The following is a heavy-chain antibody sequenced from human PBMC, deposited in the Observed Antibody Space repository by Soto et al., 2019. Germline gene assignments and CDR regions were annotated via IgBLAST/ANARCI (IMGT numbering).Heavy chain of an antibody. J-gene: IGHJ6*02. CDR1: GFTFSSYG. CDR3: ARDRFGRVGSYHYYYGMDV. CDR2: IWYDGSNK. V-gene: IGHV3-33*01. Sequence: QVQLVESGGGVVQPGRSLRLSCAPSGFTFSSYGMLWVLQAPGKGLEWVAVIWYDGSNKYYEDSVKGRFTISRENSKNTMYLQMNRLGAEDTAEYYCARDRFGRVGSYHYYYGMDVWGQGTTVTVSS. D-gene: IGHD1-26*01.